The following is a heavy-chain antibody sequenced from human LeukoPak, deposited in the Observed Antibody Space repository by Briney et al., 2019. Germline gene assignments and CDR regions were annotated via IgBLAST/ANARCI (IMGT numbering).Heavy chain of an antibody. D-gene: IGHD3-10*01. CDR3: ARDVVRGVIDY. CDR1: GYSISSGYY. Sequence: PSETLSLTCAVSGYSISSGYYWGWIRQPPGKGLEWIGSIYHSGSTYYNPSLESRVTISVDTSKNQFSLKLSSVTAADTAVYYCARDVVRGVIDYWGQGTLVTVSS. J-gene: IGHJ4*02. CDR2: IYHSGST. V-gene: IGHV4-38-2*02.